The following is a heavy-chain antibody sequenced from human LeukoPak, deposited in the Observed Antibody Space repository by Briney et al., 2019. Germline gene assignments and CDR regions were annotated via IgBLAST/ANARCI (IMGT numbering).Heavy chain of an antibody. J-gene: IGHJ5*02. CDR2: INPNSGGT. CDR1: GYTFTDYY. CDR3: ARTISGFGELLFWFDP. D-gene: IGHD3-10*01. V-gene: IGHV1-2*02. Sequence: ASVKVSCKASGYTFTDYYMHWVRQAPGQGLEWMGWINPNSGGTNYAQKFQGRVTMTRDTSISTAYMELSRLRSDDTAVYYCARTISGFGELLFWFDPWGQGTLVTVSS.